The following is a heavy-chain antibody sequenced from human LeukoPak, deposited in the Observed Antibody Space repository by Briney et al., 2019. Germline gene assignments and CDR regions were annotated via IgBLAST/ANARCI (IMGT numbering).Heavy chain of an antibody. CDR1: GYTFTGYY. Sequence: ASVKVSCKASGYTFTGYYMHWVRQAPGQGLEWMGWINPNSGGTNYALKFQGRVTMTRDTSISTAYMELSRLRSDDTAVYYCARVPFYYDSSGIDYWGQGTLVTVSS. CDR3: ARVPFYYDSSGIDY. D-gene: IGHD3-22*01. CDR2: INPNSGGT. V-gene: IGHV1-2*02. J-gene: IGHJ4*02.